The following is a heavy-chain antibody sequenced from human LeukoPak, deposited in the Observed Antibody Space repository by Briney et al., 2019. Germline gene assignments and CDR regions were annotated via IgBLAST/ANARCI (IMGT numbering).Heavy chain of an antibody. CDR1: GGSISSSSYH. Sequence: SETLSLTCTVSGGSISSSSYHWGWVRQPPGKGLEWIGSIYYSGSTYYNPSLKSRVTISVDTSKNPFSLKLSSVTAADTAVYYCARLSHDYGDYYYYMDVWGKGTTVTVSS. V-gene: IGHV4-39*01. CDR3: ARLSHDYGDYYYYMDV. D-gene: IGHD4-17*01. J-gene: IGHJ6*03. CDR2: IYYSGST.